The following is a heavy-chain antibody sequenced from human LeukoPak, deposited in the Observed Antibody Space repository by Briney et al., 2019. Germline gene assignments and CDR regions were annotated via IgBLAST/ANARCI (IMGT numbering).Heavy chain of an antibody. V-gene: IGHV4-59*01. Sequence: SETLSLTCTVSGGSINDYYWSWIRQSPGKGLEWIGYIYYTGRTKYNPSVQSRVTISVGTSKNQFSLNLRSVTSADTAVYFCTRVSIHGDSDYWGQGTLVTVSS. CDR1: GGSINDYY. CDR3: TRVSIHGDSDY. CDR2: IYYTGRT. J-gene: IGHJ4*02.